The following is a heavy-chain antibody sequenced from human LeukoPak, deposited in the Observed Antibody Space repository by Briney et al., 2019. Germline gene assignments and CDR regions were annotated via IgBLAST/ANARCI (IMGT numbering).Heavy chain of an antibody. Sequence: ASVKVSCKASGYTLTSYRIQWVRQAPGQGLEWMGAINPSGGSTSYTQKFQGRVTMTRDTSTSTVYMELSSLTSEDTAVYYCARDSLPHYYTSGSQNPADYWGQGTLVSVSS. J-gene: IGHJ4*02. CDR2: INPSGGST. D-gene: IGHD3-10*01. CDR1: GYTLTSYR. CDR3: ARDSLPHYYTSGSQNPADY. V-gene: IGHV1-46*01.